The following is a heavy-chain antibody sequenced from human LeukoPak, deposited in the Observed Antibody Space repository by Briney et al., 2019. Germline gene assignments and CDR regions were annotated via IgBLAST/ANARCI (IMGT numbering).Heavy chain of an antibody. J-gene: IGHJ6*02. Sequence: PGGALRLGCGASGLNLSSYAMSWVRQAPGKVLEWVSAISGSGGSTYYADSVKGRFTISRDNSKNTLYLQMNSLRAEDTAVYYCAKGGSSSYRDFSYYYYYGMDVWGQGTTVTVSS. D-gene: IGHD6-13*01. CDR3: AKGGSSSYRDFSYYYYYGMDV. CDR1: GLNLSSYA. V-gene: IGHV3-23*01. CDR2: ISGSGGST.